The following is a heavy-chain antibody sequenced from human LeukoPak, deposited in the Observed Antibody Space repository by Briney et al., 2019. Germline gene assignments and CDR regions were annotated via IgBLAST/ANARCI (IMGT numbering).Heavy chain of an antibody. J-gene: IGHJ4*02. CDR1: GFTFSSYA. V-gene: IGHV3-23*01. CDR3: AKGGSIAAAGPDLDY. Sequence: GGSLRLSCAASGFTFSSYAMSWVRRAPGKGLEWVSAISGSGGSTFYADSVKGRFTISRDNSKNTLYLQMNSLRAEDTALYYCAKGGSIAAAGPDLDYWGQGTLVTVSS. CDR2: ISGSGGST. D-gene: IGHD6-13*01.